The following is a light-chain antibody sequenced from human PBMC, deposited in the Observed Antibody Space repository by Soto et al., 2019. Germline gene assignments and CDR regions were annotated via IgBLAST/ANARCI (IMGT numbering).Light chain of an antibody. J-gene: IGKJ5*01. V-gene: IGKV3-11*01. CDR3: QQRQYWPPIT. Sequence: EIVLTQSPVTLSLSPGESATLSCRASLPASSTYLTWYQQRPGQAPRLLIYATSTRSTDVPDRFSGSGSGTDFTLTISSLEPEDFAIYYCQQRQYWPPITFGQGTRLEIK. CDR1: LPASSTY. CDR2: ATS.